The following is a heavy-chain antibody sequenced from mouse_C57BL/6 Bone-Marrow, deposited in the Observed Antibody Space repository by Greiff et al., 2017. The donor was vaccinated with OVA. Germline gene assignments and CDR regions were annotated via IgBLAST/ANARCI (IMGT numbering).Heavy chain of an antibody. V-gene: IGHV3-5*01. J-gene: IGHJ3*01. CDR1: GLSITTGNYR. D-gene: IGHD2-2*01. CDR3: IRDGYEGFAY. CDR2: LYYGGHF. Sequence: EVMLVESGPGLVKPSPTVFLTCTVTGLSITTGNYRWSWFRPFPGHKLECLGSLYYGGHFTYNPSLTSRTTITRDTPKNRCCLEMNSCTAEDTATYACIRDGYEGFAYWSQGTLGSVS.